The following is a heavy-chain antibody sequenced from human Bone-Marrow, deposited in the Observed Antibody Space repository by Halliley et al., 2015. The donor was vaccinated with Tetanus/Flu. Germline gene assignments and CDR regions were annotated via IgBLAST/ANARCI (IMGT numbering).Heavy chain of an antibody. V-gene: IGHV4-31*01. CDR2: ISSSGTT. D-gene: IGHD2-8*01. CDR1: GASINSGGFY. J-gene: IGHJ4*02. Sequence: TLSLTCTVSGASINSGGFYWSWIRQHPGKGLEWIGYISSSGTTNYNPSLKSPVTVSLDTSKNQFSLKVTSVTAADTAVYYCARGYGVGYSYFDSWGPGTLVTVSS. CDR3: ARGYGVGYSYFDS.